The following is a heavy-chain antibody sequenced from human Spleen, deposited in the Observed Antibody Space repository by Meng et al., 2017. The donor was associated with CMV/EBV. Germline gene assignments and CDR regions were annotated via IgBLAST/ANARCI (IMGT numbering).Heavy chain of an antibody. CDR2: ICYTGST. D-gene: IGHD1-26*01. Sequence: SETLSLTCTVSGDSISRSGSCWGWVRQPPGKGLEWIGNICYTGSTFHNPSLKSRVTISVDTSKNQFSLELNSVTAADTAVYYCARDGRRGWDFDFWGQGTLVTVSS. J-gene: IGHJ4*02. V-gene: IGHV4-39*07. CDR1: GDSISRSGSC. CDR3: ARDGRRGWDFDF.